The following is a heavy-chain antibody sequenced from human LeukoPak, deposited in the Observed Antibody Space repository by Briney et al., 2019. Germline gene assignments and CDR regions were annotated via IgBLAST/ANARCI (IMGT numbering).Heavy chain of an antibody. CDR3: ARDSGSLPPYFDY. J-gene: IGHJ4*02. CDR2: ISYDGSNK. CDR1: GFTFSSYA. V-gene: IGHV3-30-3*01. D-gene: IGHD1-26*01. Sequence: PGRSLRLSRAASGFTFSSYAMHWVRQAPGKGLEWVAVISYDGSNKYYADSVKGRFTISRDNSKNTLYLQMNSLRAEDTAVYYCARDSGSLPPYFDYWGQGTLVTVSS.